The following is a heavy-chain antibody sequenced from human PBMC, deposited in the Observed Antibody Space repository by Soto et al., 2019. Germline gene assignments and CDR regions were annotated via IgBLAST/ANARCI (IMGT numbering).Heavy chain of an antibody. CDR3: ARAYCSSTSCYAAYYYYGMDV. CDR2: ISAYNGNT. V-gene: IGHV1-18*01. CDR1: GYTFTSYG. D-gene: IGHD2-2*01. J-gene: IGHJ6*02. Sequence: ASVKVSCKASGYTFTSYGISWVRQAPGQGLEWMGWISAYNGNTNYAQKLQGRVTMTTDTSTSTAYMELRSLRSGDTAVYYCARAYCSSTSCYAAYYYYGMDVWGQGTTVTVSS.